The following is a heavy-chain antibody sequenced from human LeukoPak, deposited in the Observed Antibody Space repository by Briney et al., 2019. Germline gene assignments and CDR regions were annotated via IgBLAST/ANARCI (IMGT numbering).Heavy chain of an antibody. Sequence: GGSLRLSCAASGFTFRDYSMNWVRQAPGKGLEWVSYISTSGNYIYYADSVKGRFTISRDNAKNSLYLQMHSLRAEDTALYYCARDIVLVVAAHFDYWGQGTLATVSS. D-gene: IGHD2-15*01. CDR3: ARDIVLVVAAHFDY. CDR1: GFTFRDYS. V-gene: IGHV3-21*01. CDR2: ISTSGNYI. J-gene: IGHJ4*02.